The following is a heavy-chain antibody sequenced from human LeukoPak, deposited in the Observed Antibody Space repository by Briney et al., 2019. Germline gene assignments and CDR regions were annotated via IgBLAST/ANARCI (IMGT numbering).Heavy chain of an antibody. Sequence: PGGSLRLSCAASGFTVSSNYMSWVRQAPGKGLEWVSVIYSGGSTYSADSVKGRFTISRDNSKNTLYLQMNSLRAEDTAVYYCAREYSGSYYFDSWGQGTLVTVSS. CDR3: AREYSGSYYFDS. D-gene: IGHD1-26*01. CDR2: IYSGGST. CDR1: GFTVSSNY. V-gene: IGHV3-53*01. J-gene: IGHJ4*02.